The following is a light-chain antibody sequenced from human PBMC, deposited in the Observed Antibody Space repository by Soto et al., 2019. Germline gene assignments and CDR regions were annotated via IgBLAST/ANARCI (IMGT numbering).Light chain of an antibody. CDR1: QSISSY. J-gene: IGKJ3*01. V-gene: IGKV1-39*01. CDR2: TAS. Sequence: DIQMTQSPSSLSASVGDRVTITCRASQSISSYLNCYQQKPGKAPNLLLYTASSLQSGVPSRFSGSGSGTDFTLTISSLQPKDFATYYCQQSYSTPFDPGTKVDIK. CDR3: QQSYSTP.